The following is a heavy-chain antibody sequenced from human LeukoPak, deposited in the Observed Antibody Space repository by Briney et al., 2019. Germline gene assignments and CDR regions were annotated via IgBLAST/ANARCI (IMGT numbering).Heavy chain of an antibody. D-gene: IGHD3-22*01. V-gene: IGHV4-34*01. CDR3: ARGWFAGDSSGYYHYYFDY. J-gene: IGHJ4*02. CDR2: INQSGST. Sequence: SETLSLTCAVYGGSFSGYYWSWIRQPPGKGLEWIGEINQSGSTNYDPSLKSRVTISVDTSKNQFSLKLSSVTAADTAVYYCARGWFAGDSSGYYHYYFDYWGQGTLVTVSS. CDR1: GGSFSGYY.